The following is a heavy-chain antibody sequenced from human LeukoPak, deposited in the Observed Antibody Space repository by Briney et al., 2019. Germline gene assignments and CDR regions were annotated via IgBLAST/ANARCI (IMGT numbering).Heavy chain of an antibody. CDR2: ISGSGGST. V-gene: IGHV3-23*01. Sequence: GGSLRLSCAASGFTFSSYAMSWVRQAPGKGLEWVSAISGSGGSTYYADSVKGRFTISRDNSKNTLYLQMNSLRAEDTAVYYCAKGSSDPGYGPTGHWGQGTLVTVSS. CDR3: AKGSSDPGYGPTGH. J-gene: IGHJ4*02. D-gene: IGHD4-17*01. CDR1: GFTFSSYA.